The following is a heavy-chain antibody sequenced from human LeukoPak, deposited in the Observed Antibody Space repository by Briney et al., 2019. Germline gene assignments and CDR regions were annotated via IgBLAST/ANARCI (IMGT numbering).Heavy chain of an antibody. CDR1: GFTFSSYA. V-gene: IGHV3-30-3*01. CDR3: ARVPRADYSNPLAY. CDR2: ISYDGSNK. D-gene: IGHD4-11*01. Sequence: GRSLRLSCAASGFTFSSYAMHWVRQAPGKGLEWVAVISYDGSNKYYADSVKGRFTISRDNSKNTLYLQMNSLRAEDTAVYYCARVPRADYSNPLAYWGQGTLVTVSS. J-gene: IGHJ4*02.